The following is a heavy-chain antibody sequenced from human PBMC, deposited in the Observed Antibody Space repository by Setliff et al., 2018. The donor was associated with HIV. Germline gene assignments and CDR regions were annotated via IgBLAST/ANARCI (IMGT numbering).Heavy chain of an antibody. Sequence: GASVKVSCKASGKTLSVHPISWVRQAPGRGLEWMGGIIPAFGRANYAQKFQGRVTITTDESTTAVFMELTGLRSEDTAVYYCARPSHVYDDDGPLGYWGQGTLVTVSS. D-gene: IGHD3-16*01. V-gene: IGHV1-69*05. J-gene: IGHJ4*02. CDR1: GKTLSVHP. CDR3: ARPSHVYDDDGPLGY. CDR2: IIPAFGRA.